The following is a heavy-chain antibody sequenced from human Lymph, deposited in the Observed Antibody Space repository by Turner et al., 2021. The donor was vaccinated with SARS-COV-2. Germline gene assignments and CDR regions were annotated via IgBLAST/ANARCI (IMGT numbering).Heavy chain of an antibody. D-gene: IGHD3-22*01. CDR1: GYTLTELS. J-gene: IGHJ6*02. Sequence: VQLVQSGAAVKKPGASVKVSCKVSGYTLTELSMHWVRQAPGKGLEWMGGFDPEDGKTIYAQKFQGRVTMTEDTSTDTAYMELSSLRSEDTAVYYCATDRSSGLPHYYYYTIDVWGQGTTVTVSS. CDR2: FDPEDGKT. CDR3: ATDRSSGLPHYYYYTIDV. V-gene: IGHV1-24*01.